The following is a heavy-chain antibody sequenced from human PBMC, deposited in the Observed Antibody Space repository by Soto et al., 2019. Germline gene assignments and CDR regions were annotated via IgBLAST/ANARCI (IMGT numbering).Heavy chain of an antibody. Sequence: SETLSLTCTVSGGSVSNYYWSWVWQPAGKGLEWIGRLYNSGNTNYNPSLKSRVIMSAETSKNQFPLKLTSVTAADTAVYYCVRDGSDSYGLDVWGQGTTVTVSS. CDR2: LYNSGNT. D-gene: IGHD6-25*01. V-gene: IGHV4-4*07. CDR1: GGSVSNYY. J-gene: IGHJ6*02. CDR3: VRDGSDSYGLDV.